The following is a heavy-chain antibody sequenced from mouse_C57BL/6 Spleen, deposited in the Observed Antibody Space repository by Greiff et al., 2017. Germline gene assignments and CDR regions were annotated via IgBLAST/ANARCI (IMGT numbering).Heavy chain of an antibody. CDR2: INPSSGYT. CDR3: AKIYDGYYGFAY. V-gene: IGHV1-7*01. J-gene: IGHJ3*01. Sequence: QVQLQQSGAELAKPEASVKLSCKASGYTFTSYWMHWVKQRPGQGLEWIGYINPSSGYTKYNQKFKDKATLTADKSSSTAYMQLSSLTYEDSAVYYCAKIYDGYYGFAYGGQGTLVTVSA. CDR1: GYTFTSYW. D-gene: IGHD2-3*01.